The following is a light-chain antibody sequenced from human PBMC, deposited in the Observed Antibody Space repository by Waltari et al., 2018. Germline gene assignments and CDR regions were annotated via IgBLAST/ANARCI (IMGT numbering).Light chain of an antibody. CDR1: QSVSSY. J-gene: IGKJ5*01. CDR2: EAS. V-gene: IGKV3-11*01. CDR3: QQRSNWPIT. Sequence: EIVLTQSPATLSLSPGERATLSCRASQSVSSYLAWYQQKPGQAPRLLTYEASNRATGIPARFSGSGSGTDFTLTISSLEPEDFAVYYCQQRSNWPITFGQGTRLEIK.